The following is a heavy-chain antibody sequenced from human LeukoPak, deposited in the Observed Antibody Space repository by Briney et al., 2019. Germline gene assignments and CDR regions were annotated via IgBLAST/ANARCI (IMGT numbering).Heavy chain of an antibody. D-gene: IGHD3-10*01. Sequence: ASAKVSCKASGHTFTGYYMHWVRQAPGQGLEWLGWINPNSGVTNYAQKFQGRVTMTRDTSISTAYMELSSLRSDDTAVYYCARVVGGNYYGSETDDYWGQGTLVTVSS. J-gene: IGHJ4*02. CDR3: ARVVGGNYYGSETDDY. CDR1: GHTFTGYY. V-gene: IGHV1-2*02. CDR2: INPNSGVT.